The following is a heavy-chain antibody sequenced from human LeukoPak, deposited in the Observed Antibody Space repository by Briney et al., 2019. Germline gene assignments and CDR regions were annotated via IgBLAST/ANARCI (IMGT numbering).Heavy chain of an antibody. CDR2: INPSGGST. Sequence: ASVKVSCKASGYTFTAYYRHWVRQAPGQGLEWMGIINPSGGSTSYAQKFQGRVTMTRDMSTSTVYMELSSLRSEDTAVYYCAKVGSYHDFDYWGQGTLVTVSS. CDR1: GYTFTAYY. V-gene: IGHV1-46*01. J-gene: IGHJ4*02. D-gene: IGHD3-22*01. CDR3: AKVGSYHDFDY.